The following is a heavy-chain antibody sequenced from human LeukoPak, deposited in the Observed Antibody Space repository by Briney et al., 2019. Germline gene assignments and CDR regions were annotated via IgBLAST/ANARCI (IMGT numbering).Heavy chain of an antibody. D-gene: IGHD5-24*01. CDR1: GYSFTGYY. CDR3: AISRDGDNLDY. J-gene: IGHJ4*02. Sequence: GASVTVSFTSSGYSFTGYYMHWVRQAPGQGLEWMGWINPNSGGTNYAQKFQGRVTMTRETSISTAYMELSRLRSDDTAMYYCAISRDGDNLDYWGQGTLVTVSS. CDR2: INPNSGGT. V-gene: IGHV1-2*02.